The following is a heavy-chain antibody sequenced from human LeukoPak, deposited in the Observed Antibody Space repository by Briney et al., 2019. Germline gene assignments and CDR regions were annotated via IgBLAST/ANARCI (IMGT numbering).Heavy chain of an antibody. Sequence: GGSLRLSCSASGFSFSSYWMSWVRQAPGKGLEWVSAISGSGGSTYYADSVKGRFTISRDNSKNTLYLQMNSLRAEDTAVYYCAKTLGGVVVHPDVWGKGTTVTVSS. CDR2: ISGSGGST. CDR1: GFSFSSYW. J-gene: IGHJ6*04. D-gene: IGHD2-2*01. CDR3: AKTLGGVVVHPDV. V-gene: IGHV3-23*01.